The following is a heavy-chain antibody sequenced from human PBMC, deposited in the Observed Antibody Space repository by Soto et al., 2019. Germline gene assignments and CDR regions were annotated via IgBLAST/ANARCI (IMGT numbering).Heavy chain of an antibody. CDR1: GFTFSSYG. D-gene: IGHD4-17*01. V-gene: IGHV3-33*01. CDR2: IWYDGSDK. CDR3: ARDNGDDGARAFDI. Sequence: QVQLVESGGGVVQPGRSLRLSCAASGFTFSSYGMHWVRQAPGKGLEWLAVIWYDGSDKYYADSVKGRFTISRENSKNTLYLQMNSLRAEDTAVFYCARDNGDDGARAFDIWGQGTMVTVSS. J-gene: IGHJ3*02.